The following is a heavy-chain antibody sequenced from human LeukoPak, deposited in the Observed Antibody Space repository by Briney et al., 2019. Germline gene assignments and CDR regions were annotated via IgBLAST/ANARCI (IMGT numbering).Heavy chain of an antibody. V-gene: IGHV1-8*01. CDR1: GYTFTSYD. D-gene: IGHD2-8*01. CDR3: ARDLGYCTNGVCHTRFDY. J-gene: IGHJ4*02. Sequence: ASVKVSCKASGYTFTSYDINWVRQATGQGPEWMGWMSPNSGNTGYAQKFQGRVTMTRSTSMSTAYMELSSLRSEDTAVYYCARDLGYCTNGVCHTRFDYWGQGTLVAVPS. CDR2: MSPNSGNT.